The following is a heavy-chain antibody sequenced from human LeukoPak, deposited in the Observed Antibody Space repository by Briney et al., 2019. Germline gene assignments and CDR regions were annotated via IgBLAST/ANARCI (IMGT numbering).Heavy chain of an antibody. J-gene: IGHJ3*02. CDR2: IYYSGNT. D-gene: IGHD1-1*01. Sequence: SETLSLTCTVSGGSISNYYWSWVRQPPGKGLEWIGYIYYSGNTNYNPSLKSRVTISVDSSRDQFSLKLSSVTAADTAVYYCARAGYNWNGGNASDIWGQGTMVTVSS. CDR3: ARAGYNWNGGNASDI. V-gene: IGHV4-59*01. CDR1: GGSISNYY.